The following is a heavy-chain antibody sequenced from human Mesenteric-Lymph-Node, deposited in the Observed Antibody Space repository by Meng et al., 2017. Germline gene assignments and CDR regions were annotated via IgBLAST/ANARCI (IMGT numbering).Heavy chain of an antibody. CDR1: GGTFTYYA. V-gene: IGHV1-69*06. CDR3: VRWDNTGYFFDY. D-gene: IGHD3-9*01. CDR2: IIPIFGTP. Sequence: QVHLVQSGAEVKKPGSSVKVSCKASGGTFTYYAFTWVRQAPGQGLEWMGGIIPIFGTPYYAQRFQGRVTITADKSMTSAFLELSSLTPEDTAVYYCVRWDNTGYFFDYWGQGTLVTVSS. J-gene: IGHJ4*02.